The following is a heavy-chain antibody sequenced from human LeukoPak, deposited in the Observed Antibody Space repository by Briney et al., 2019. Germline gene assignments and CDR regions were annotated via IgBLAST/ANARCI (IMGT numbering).Heavy chain of an antibody. CDR2: IYHSGST. V-gene: IGHV4-38-2*02. D-gene: IGHD3-3*01. J-gene: IGHJ4*02. CDR1: GYSISSGYY. Sequence: ASETLSLTCTVSGYSISSGYYWGWIRQPPGKGLEWIGSIYHSGSTYYNPSLKSRVTISVDTSKNQFSLKLSSVTAADTAVYYCARVGGPFDYWGQGTLVTVSS. CDR3: ARVGGPFDY.